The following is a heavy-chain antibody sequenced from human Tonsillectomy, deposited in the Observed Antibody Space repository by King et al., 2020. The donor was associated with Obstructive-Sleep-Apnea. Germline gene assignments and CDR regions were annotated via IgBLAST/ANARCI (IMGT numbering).Heavy chain of an antibody. CDR1: GGSISSYS. V-gene: IGHV4-59*08. J-gene: IGHJ4*02. D-gene: IGHD3-10*01. Sequence: VQLQESGPGLVKPSETLLLTCNVSGGSISSYSWSWFRQPPGKGLGWIGYIHYSGTTKNNPSLKSRVPISVEPSKKQSSLKLTSMTAAAPAVYYCARQGQIAMVEGGLFDHWGQGTLVTVSS. CDR3: ARQGQIAMVEGGLFDH. CDR2: IHYSGTT.